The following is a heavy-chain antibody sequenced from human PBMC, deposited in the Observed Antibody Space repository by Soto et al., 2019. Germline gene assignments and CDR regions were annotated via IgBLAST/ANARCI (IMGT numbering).Heavy chain of an antibody. CDR1: GGTFSSYA. D-gene: IGHD1-7*01. J-gene: IGHJ6*02. Sequence: QVQLVQSGAEVKKPGSSVKVSCKASGGTFSSYAISWVRQAPGQGLGWMGGIIPIFGTANYAQKFQGRVTITADESTSTAYMELSSLRSEDTAVYYCASQMGVTGTYKHYYGMDVWGQGTTVTVSS. CDR3: ASQMGVTGTYKHYYGMDV. V-gene: IGHV1-69*12. CDR2: IIPIFGTA.